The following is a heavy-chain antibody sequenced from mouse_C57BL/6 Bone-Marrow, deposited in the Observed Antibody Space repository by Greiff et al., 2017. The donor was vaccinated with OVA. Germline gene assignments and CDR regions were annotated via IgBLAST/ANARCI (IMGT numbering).Heavy chain of an antibody. CDR3: ARITTVGYYAMDY. D-gene: IGHD1-1*01. J-gene: IGHJ4*01. V-gene: IGHV5-17*01. Sequence: DVMLVESGGGLVKPGGSLKLSCAASGFTFSDYGLHWVRQAPEKGLEWVAYISSGSSTIYSADTVKGRFTISRDNAKNTLFLQMPSLRSEDTAMYYCARITTVGYYAMDYWGQGTSVTVSS. CDR2: ISSGSSTI. CDR1: GFTFSDYG.